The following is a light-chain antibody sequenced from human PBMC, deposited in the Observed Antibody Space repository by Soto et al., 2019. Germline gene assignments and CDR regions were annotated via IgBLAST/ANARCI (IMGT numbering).Light chain of an antibody. CDR2: EVS. CDR1: SSDVGGYNY. Sequence: QSVLTQPPSASGSPGQSVTISCTGTSSDVGGYNYVSWYQQHPGKAPKLMIYEVSKRPSGVPDRFSGSKSGNTASLTVSGLQAEDEADYFCSSYAGSNNYVFGTETQLTVL. J-gene: IGLJ1*01. V-gene: IGLV2-8*01. CDR3: SSYAGSNNYV.